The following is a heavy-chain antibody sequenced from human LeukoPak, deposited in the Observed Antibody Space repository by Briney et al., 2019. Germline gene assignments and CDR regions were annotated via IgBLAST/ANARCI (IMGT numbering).Heavy chain of an antibody. Sequence: GGSLRLSCAASGFTFSSYSMNWVRQAPGKGLEWVSSISSSSSYIYYADSVKGRFTISRDNAKNSLYLQMNSLRAEDTAVYYCARGLPYGDYGFDYWGQGTLVTVSS. D-gene: IGHD4-17*01. CDR3: ARGLPYGDYGFDY. J-gene: IGHJ4*02. CDR2: ISSSSSYI. V-gene: IGHV3-21*01. CDR1: GFTFSSYS.